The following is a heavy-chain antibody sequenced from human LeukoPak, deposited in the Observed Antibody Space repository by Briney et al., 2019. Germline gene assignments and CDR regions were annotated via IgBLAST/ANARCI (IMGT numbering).Heavy chain of an antibody. CDR1: GFTVSSNY. D-gene: IGHD1-26*01. Sequence: GGSLRLSCAASGFTVSSNYMSWVRQAPGKGLEWVSVIYSGGSTYYADSVKGRFTISRDNSKNTLYLQMNSLRAEDTAVYYCARAISGSYWGGFDYWGQGTLVTVSS. CDR2: IYSGGST. J-gene: IGHJ4*02. V-gene: IGHV3-53*01. CDR3: ARAISGSYWGGFDY.